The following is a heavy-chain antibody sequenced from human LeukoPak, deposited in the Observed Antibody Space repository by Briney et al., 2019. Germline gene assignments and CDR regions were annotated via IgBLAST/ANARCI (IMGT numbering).Heavy chain of an antibody. V-gene: IGHV4-39*07. J-gene: IGHJ2*01. D-gene: IGHD3-16*02. CDR3: ARTSIMITFGGVIVNYWYFDL. CDR1: GGSISSSSYY. Sequence: SETLSLTCTVSGGSISSSSYYWGWIRQPPGKGLEWIGSIYYSGSTNYNPSLKSRVTISVDTSKNQFSLKLSSVTAADTAVYYCARTSIMITFGGVIVNYWYFDLWGRGTLVTVSS. CDR2: IYYSGST.